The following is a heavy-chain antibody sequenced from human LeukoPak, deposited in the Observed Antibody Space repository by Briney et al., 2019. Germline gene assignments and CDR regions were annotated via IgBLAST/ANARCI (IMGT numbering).Heavy chain of an antibody. V-gene: IGHV4-34*01. CDR1: GGSFSGYY. CDR2: INHSGST. CDR3: ARGDTLYSSGWAYYFDY. Sequence: SETLSLTCAVYGGSFSGYYWSWIRQPPGKGLEWMGEINHSGSTNYNPSLKSRVTISVDTSKNQFSLKLSSVTAADTAVYYCARGDTLYSSGWAYYFDYWGQGTLVTVSS. D-gene: IGHD6-19*01. J-gene: IGHJ4*02.